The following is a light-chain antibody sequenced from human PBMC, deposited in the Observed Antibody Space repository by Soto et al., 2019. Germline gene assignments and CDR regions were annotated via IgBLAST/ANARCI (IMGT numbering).Light chain of an antibody. CDR2: EVX. CDR3: SSYAGSNNFKV. V-gene: IGLV2-8*01. J-gene: IGLJ2*01. Sequence: QSVLTQPPSASGSPGQSVTISCTGTSSDVGGYDFVSWYQQHPGKAPKLMIYEVXXRPSGVPDRFSGSKSANTASLTVSGXXXXXXXXXXCSSYAGSNNFKVFGGGTKLTVL. CDR1: SSDVGGYDF.